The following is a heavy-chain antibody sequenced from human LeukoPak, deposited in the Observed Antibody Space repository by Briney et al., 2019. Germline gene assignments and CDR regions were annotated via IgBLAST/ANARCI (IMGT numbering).Heavy chain of an antibody. Sequence: GGSLSLSCAVAGFTLSPFWMHWVRRAPGGGLLWVSGIYGSGDERKYTDSVKGRFTITGVNAKDTFNLHMDSLRVEYTAMNCCVRGVNAFQDWGQGTMVTVSS. CDR1: GFTLSPFW. CDR3: VRGVNAFQD. V-gene: IGHV3-74*01. CDR2: IYGSGDER. J-gene: IGHJ1*01. D-gene: IGHD1-1*01.